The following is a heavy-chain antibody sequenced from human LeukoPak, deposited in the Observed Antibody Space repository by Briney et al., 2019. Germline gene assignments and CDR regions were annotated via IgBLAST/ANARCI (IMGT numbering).Heavy chain of an antibody. CDR1: GYTFTSYY. J-gene: IGHJ4*02. V-gene: IGHV1-46*01. CDR3: AKDVMVRGVITTPGGY. CDR2: VNPSGGST. Sequence: ASVKVSCKASGYTFTSYYMHWVRQAPGQGLEWMGIVNPSGGSTSYAQKFQGRVTMTRDMSTSTVYMELSSLRSEDTALYYCAKDVMVRGVITTPGGYWGQGTLVTVSS. D-gene: IGHD3-10*01.